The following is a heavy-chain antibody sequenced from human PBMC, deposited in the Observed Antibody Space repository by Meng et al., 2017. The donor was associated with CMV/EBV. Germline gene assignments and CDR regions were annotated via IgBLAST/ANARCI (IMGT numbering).Heavy chain of an antibody. CDR3: ARARIFHIGWFDP. J-gene: IGHJ5*02. D-gene: IGHD2-15*01. CDR2: IKQDGSEK. V-gene: IGHV3-7*03. CDR1: GFTFSSYW. Sequence: GGSLRLSCAASGFTFSSYWMSWVRQAPGKGLEWVANIKQDGSEKYYVDSVKGRFTISRDNAKNSLYLQMNSLRAEDTALYYCARARIFHIGWFDPWGQGTLVTVSS.